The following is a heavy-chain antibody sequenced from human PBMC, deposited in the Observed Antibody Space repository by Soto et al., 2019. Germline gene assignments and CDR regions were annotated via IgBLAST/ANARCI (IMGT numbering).Heavy chain of an antibody. D-gene: IGHD3-22*01. J-gene: IGHJ4*02. V-gene: IGHV1-69*06. CDR2: IIPIFGTA. CDR3: ARPRGYYDSSGYYRLGYFDY. CDR1: GGTFSSYA. Sequence: QVQLVQSGAEVKKPGSSVKVSCKASGGTFSSYAISWVRQAPGQGLEWMGGIIPIFGTANYAQKFQGRVRITADKSTSTAYMELSSLRSEDTAVYYCARPRGYYDSSGYYRLGYFDYWGQGTLVTVSS.